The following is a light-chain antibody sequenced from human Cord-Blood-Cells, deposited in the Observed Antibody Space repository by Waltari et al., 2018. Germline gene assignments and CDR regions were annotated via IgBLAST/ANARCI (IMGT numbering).Light chain of an antibody. CDR1: QSISSY. CDR3: QQSYSTPVH. CDR2: AAS. Sequence: IQMPQSPFSLSASVGERVTITCRASQSISSYLNWYQQKPGKAPKLLIYAASSLQSGVPSRFSGSGSGTDFTLTISSLQPEDFATYYCQQSYSTPVHFGQGTKLEIK. J-gene: IGKJ2*01. V-gene: IGKV1-39*01.